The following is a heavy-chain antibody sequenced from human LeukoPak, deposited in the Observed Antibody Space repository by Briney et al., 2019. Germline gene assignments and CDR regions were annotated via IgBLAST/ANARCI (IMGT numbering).Heavy chain of an antibody. Sequence: ASVKVSCKASGYTFINYGISWVRQALGQGLEWMGWISAYNGDTNYAQKVQGRVTMTTETSTSTVYMELRSLRSDDTAVYYCARHYDAGKDDAFHIWGQGTMVTVSS. CDR1: GYTFINYG. J-gene: IGHJ3*02. V-gene: IGHV1-18*01. CDR3: ARHYDAGKDDAFHI. D-gene: IGHD3-10*01. CDR2: ISAYNGDT.